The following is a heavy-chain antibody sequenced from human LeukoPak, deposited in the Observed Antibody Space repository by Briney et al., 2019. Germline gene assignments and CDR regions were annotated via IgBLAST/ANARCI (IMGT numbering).Heavy chain of an antibody. V-gene: IGHV3-23*01. J-gene: IGHJ4*02. CDR2: ISGSGGST. CDR3: ASRVLRYFDWLPIDY. D-gene: IGHD3-9*01. CDR1: GFTFSSYA. Sequence: GGSLRLSCAASGFTFSSYAMSWVRQAPGKGLEWVSAISGSGGSTYYADSVKGRFTISRDNSKNTLYLQMNSLRAENTAVYYCASRVLRYFDWLPIDYWGQGTLVTVSS.